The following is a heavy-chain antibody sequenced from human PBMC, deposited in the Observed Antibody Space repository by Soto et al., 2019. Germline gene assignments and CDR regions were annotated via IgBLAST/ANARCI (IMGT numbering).Heavy chain of an antibody. CDR1: GFTFSNYA. CDR3: AKAYFVWSSEQPYYFDY. D-gene: IGHD3-16*01. CDR2: ISGSGGRS. J-gene: IGHJ4*02. V-gene: IGHV3-23*01. Sequence: PGGSLSLSCAASGFTFSNYAMPWVRQGPGKGLEWVSGISGSGGRSYYADSVKGRFTISRDNSKSTLYLQMNSLRAEDTAVYYCAKAYFVWSSEQPYYFDYWGQGTLVTVSS.